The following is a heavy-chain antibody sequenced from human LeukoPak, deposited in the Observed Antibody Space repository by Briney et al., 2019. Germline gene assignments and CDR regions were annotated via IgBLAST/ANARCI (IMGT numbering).Heavy chain of an antibody. CDR1: GYTFTSYA. V-gene: IGHV1-3*01. CDR3: ARDSRIAAAKDY. CDR2: INAGNGNT. D-gene: IGHD6-13*01. J-gene: IGHJ4*02. Sequence: ASVKVSCKASGYTFTSYAMHWVRQAPGQRLEWMGWINAGNGNTKYSQKFQGRVTITRDTSASTAYMELSSLRSEDTAVYYCARDSRIAAAKDYWGQGTLVTVSS.